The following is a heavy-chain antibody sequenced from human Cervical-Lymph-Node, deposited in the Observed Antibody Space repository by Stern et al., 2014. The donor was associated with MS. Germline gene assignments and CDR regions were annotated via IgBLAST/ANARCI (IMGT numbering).Heavy chain of an antibody. CDR2: ISHSGDT. CDR3: ARLSTAVDF. V-gene: IGHV4-59*08. CDR1: GGSISSRY. J-gene: IGHJ4*02. Sequence: QVQLQESGPGLVKPSETLSLTCAVSGGSISSRYWGWIRQPPGKGLEWIGLISHSGDTKYNPPLKSRVTISLDTSKNQFSLKVTSVTAADTAVYYCARLSTAVDFWGQGTLVTVSS.